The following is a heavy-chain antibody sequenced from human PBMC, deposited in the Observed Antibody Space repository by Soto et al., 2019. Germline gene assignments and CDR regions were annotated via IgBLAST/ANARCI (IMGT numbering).Heavy chain of an antibody. CDR1: GGTFGSYA. V-gene: IGHV1-69*01. CDR3: ARGWVQDMYYYYGMDV. Sequence: PVKVSCTTSGGTFGSYAISWVRKAPEQGLEWMGGIIPIFGTANYAQKFQSRVTITADESTSTAYMELSSLRSEDTAVYYCARGWVQDMYYYYGMDVWGQGTTVTVSS. J-gene: IGHJ6*02. D-gene: IGHD1-26*01. CDR2: IIPIFGTA.